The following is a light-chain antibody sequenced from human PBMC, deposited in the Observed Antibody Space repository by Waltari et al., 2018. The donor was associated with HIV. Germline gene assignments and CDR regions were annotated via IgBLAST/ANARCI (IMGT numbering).Light chain of an antibody. J-gene: IGKJ2*01. CDR1: QSISSY. Sequence: DIQMTQSPSSLSASVGDGVTITCRATQSISSYLNWYQQRPGAAPKLLIYGASSLQGGVPSRISGSGSGTDFTLTITNLQPEDFAIYFCQQSYSTPYTFGQRTKVEIK. CDR2: GAS. CDR3: QQSYSTPYT. V-gene: IGKV1-39*01.